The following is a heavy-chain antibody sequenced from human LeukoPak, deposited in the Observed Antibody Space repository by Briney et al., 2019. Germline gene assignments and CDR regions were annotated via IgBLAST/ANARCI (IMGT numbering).Heavy chain of an antibody. V-gene: IGHV4-4*07. Sequence: PLETLSLTSTVSLGSLSTYFWSGGRQPAGKGLEGIGRIYTSGSTNYNPSLKSRVTMSVDTSKNQFSLKLSYVTAADTAVYYCAREKVIVVVFDAFDIWGQGTMVTVSS. CDR2: IYTSGST. CDR1: LGSLSTYF. D-gene: IGHD3-22*01. CDR3: AREKVIVVVFDAFDI. J-gene: IGHJ3*02.